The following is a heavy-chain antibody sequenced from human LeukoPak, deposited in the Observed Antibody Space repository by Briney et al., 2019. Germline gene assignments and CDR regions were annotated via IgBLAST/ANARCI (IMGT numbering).Heavy chain of an antibody. J-gene: IGHJ3*02. D-gene: IGHD6-19*01. V-gene: IGHV3-30*01. CDR1: GFTFSSYA. CDR3: ARDRLAAVAGPANAFDI. CDR2: ISYDGSNK. Sequence: GRSLRLSCAASGFTFSSYAMHWVRQAPGKGLEWVAVISYDGSNKYYADSVKGRFTISRDNSKNTLYLQMNSLRAEDTAVYYCARDRLAAVAGPANAFDIWGQGTMVTVSS.